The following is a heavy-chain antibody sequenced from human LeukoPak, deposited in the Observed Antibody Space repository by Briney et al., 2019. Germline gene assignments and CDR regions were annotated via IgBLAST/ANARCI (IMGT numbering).Heavy chain of an antibody. CDR1: GGSISSSSYY. CDR2: IYYSGST. V-gene: IGHV4-39*07. J-gene: IGHJ4*02. Sequence: SETLSLTCTVSGGSISSSSYYWGWIRQPPGTGPEWIGSIYYSGSTYYNPSLKSRVTISVDTSKNQFSLKLSSVTAADTAVYYCARGGYDILTGYSPPFDYWGQGTLVTVSS. CDR3: ARGGYDILTGYSPPFDY. D-gene: IGHD3-9*01.